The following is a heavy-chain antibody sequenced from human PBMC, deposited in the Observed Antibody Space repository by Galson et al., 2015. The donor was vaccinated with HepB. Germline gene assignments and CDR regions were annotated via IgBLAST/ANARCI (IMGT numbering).Heavy chain of an antibody. Sequence: SVKVSCKASGYTFINYAIHWVRQAPGQRLEWMGWINTGHGNTEYSQKFQDRVTLTRDTSANTAYMELSSLRSEDTAVYYCARVPGWYGMDVWGQGTTVTVSS. D-gene: IGHD6-19*01. CDR2: INTGHGNT. CDR3: ARVPGWYGMDV. J-gene: IGHJ6*02. CDR1: GYTFINYA. V-gene: IGHV1-3*04.